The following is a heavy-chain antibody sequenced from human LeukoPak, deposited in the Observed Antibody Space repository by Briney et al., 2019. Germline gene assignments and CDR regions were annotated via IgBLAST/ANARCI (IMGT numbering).Heavy chain of an antibody. J-gene: IGHJ3*02. D-gene: IGHD1-26*01. CDR1: GYSISSGYY. CDR3: AKVGAHDAFDI. CDR2: IYHSGST. V-gene: IGHV4-38-2*02. Sequence: WETLSLTCTVSGYSISSGYYWGWIRQPPGKGLEWIGSIYHSGSTYYNPSLKSRVTISVDTSKNQFPLKLSSVTAADTAVYYCAKVGAHDAFDIWGQGTMVTVSS.